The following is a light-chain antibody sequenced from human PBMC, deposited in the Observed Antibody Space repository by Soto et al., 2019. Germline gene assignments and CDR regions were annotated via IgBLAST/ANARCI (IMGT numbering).Light chain of an antibody. V-gene: IGLV2-8*01. Sequence: QSALTQPPSASGSPGQSVTISCTGTSSDVGVYNYVSWYQQHPGKAPKLIIYEVSERPSGVPDRFSGSKSGNTASLTVSGLQAEDEADYSCSSYAGSDYLVFGGGTKLTVL. CDR2: EVS. CDR3: SSYAGSDYLV. CDR1: SSDVGVYNY. J-gene: IGLJ3*02.